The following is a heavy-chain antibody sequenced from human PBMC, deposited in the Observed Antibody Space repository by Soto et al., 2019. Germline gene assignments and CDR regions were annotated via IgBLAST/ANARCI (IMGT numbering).Heavy chain of an antibody. CDR3: ARVRDSSGYYSSWSGWFDP. J-gene: IGHJ5*02. D-gene: IGHD3-22*01. CDR2: IIPIFGTA. CDR1: GGTFSSYA. Sequence: QVQLVQSGAEVKKPGSSVKVSCKASGGTFSSYAISWVRQAPGQGLEWMGGIIPIFGTANYAQKFQGRVTITADESTRTAYMELSSLRSEDTAVYYCARVRDSSGYYSSWSGWFDPWGQGTLVTVSS. V-gene: IGHV1-69*01.